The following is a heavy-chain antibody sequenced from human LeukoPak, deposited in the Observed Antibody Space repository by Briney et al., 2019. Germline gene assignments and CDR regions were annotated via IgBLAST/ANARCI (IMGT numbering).Heavy chain of an antibody. V-gene: IGHV3-74*01. Sequence: PGGSLRLSCAASGFTFSSNYMHWVRQVPGKGLVWVSRIEGGAIDTDYADFVKGRFTISRDNAKNTVYLQMTSLRVEDTAVYYCARPSYNSGSFFDYWGQGSLVTVS. CDR1: GFTFSSNY. J-gene: IGHJ4*02. D-gene: IGHD3-10*01. CDR2: IEGGAIDT. CDR3: ARPSYNSGSFFDY.